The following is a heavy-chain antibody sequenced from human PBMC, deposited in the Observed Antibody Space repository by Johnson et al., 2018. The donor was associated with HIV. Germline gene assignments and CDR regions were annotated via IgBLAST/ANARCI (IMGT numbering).Heavy chain of an antibody. CDR1: GLTFSNYA. CDR2: ISSDGGTT. CDR3: ARGSGQWLAAGLIQGTAFDI. D-gene: IGHD6-19*01. J-gene: IGHJ3*02. V-gene: IGHV3-64*01. Sequence: VQLVESGGGLVQPGGSLRLSCAASGLTFSNYAMHWVRQAPGKGLECVSAISSDGGTTYYANSVKGRFTISRDNSKNTLYLQMGSLRAAEMAVYYCARGSGQWLAAGLIQGTAFDIWGQGTMVTVSS.